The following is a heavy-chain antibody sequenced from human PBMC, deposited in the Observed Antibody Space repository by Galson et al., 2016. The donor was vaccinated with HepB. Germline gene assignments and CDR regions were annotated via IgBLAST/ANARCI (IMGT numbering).Heavy chain of an antibody. J-gene: IGHJ4*02. CDR1: GGTFSNYG. CDR3: VRDGAISGTPFDY. D-gene: IGHD1-7*01. Sequence: SVKVSCKVSGGTFSNYGISWVRQAPGQGLEWIGGIIPISVTADYAPKFQDRAIITADESTSTAYMELSGLRSEDTGVYYCVRDGAISGTPFDYWGQGTQVTVSS. V-gene: IGHV1-69*13. CDR2: IIPISVTA.